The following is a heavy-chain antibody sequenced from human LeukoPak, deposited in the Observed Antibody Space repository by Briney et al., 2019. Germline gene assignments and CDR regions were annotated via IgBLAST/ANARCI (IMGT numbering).Heavy chain of an antibody. CDR3: ARDSSGYQ. CDR1: GFTFSTYW. CDR2: IKEDGSEK. D-gene: IGHD3-22*01. J-gene: IGHJ4*02. Sequence: GGSLRLSCAASGFTFSTYWMSWVRQAPRKGLEWVANIKEDGSEKYYGDSVKGRFTISRDNAKNSLYLQMNSLRAEDTAVYYCARDSSGYQWGQGTLVTVSS. V-gene: IGHV3-7*01.